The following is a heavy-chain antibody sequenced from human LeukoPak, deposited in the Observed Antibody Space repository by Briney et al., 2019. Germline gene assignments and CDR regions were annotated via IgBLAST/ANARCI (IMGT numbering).Heavy chain of an antibody. V-gene: IGHV4-59*01. J-gene: IGHJ6*03. D-gene: IGHD2-2*01. CDR2: VYYSGST. CDR3: ARAGDVVVPAATYYYYYYMDV. Sequence: SETLSLTCTVSGGSISSYYWSWIRQPPGKGLEWIGYVYYSGSTNYNPSLKSRVTISVDTSKNQFSLKLSSVTAADTAVYYCARAGDVVVPAATYYYYYYMDVWGKGTTVTVSS. CDR1: GGSISSYY.